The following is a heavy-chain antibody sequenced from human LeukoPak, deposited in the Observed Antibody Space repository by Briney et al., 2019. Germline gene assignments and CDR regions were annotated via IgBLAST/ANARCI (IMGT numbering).Heavy chain of an antibody. CDR2: FYTSGST. D-gene: IGHD5-12*01. J-gene: IGHJ4*02. CDR1: GGSISTINYY. Sequence: SETLSLTCTVSGGSISTINYYWTWIRQPAGKGLEWIGHFYTSGSTSYDPSLKSRVTISVDTSKDQLSLKLSSVTAADTAVYYCARGLGDYWGQGTLVTVSS. V-gene: IGHV4-61*09. CDR3: ARGLGDY.